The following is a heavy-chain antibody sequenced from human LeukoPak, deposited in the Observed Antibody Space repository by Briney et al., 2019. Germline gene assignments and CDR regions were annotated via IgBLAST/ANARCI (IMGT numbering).Heavy chain of an antibody. CDR1: GDSISSSYF. D-gene: IGHD3-16*02. CDR2: IFYSGST. Sequence: SGTLSLTCGVSGDSISSSYFWGWIRQPPGKGLQWIGSIFYSGSTYDSPSLKSRITISVDTSKNQFSLRLKSVTAADTAVYYCARQPEYYDYVWGTYRYWYFDLWGRGTLVTVPS. CDR3: ARQPEYYDYVWGTYRYWYFDL. V-gene: IGHV4-39*01. J-gene: IGHJ2*01.